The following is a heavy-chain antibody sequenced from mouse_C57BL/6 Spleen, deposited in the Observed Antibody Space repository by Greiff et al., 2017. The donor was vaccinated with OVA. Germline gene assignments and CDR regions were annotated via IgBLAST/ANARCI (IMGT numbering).Heavy chain of an antibody. J-gene: IGHJ3*01. D-gene: IGHD3-2*02. CDR2: ISDGGSYT. CDR1: GFTFSSYA. Sequence: DVMLVESGGGLVKPGGSLKLSCAASGFTFSSYAMSWVRQTPEKRLEWVATISDGGSYTYYPDNVKGRFTISRDNAKNNLYLQMSHLKSEDTAMYYCARDDSSGFSAYWGQGTLVTVSA. CDR3: ARDDSSGFSAY. V-gene: IGHV5-4*01.